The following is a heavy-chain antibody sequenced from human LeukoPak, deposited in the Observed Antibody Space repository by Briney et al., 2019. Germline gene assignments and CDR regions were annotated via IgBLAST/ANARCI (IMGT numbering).Heavy chain of an antibody. D-gene: IGHD3-10*01. CDR3: ARYSGIYGHDN. Sequence: SETLSLTRTVSGGSFTSFYWSSVRQPAGKGLEWIGHLFSSGTSSGTTKYNPSFESRATISVDKSKNQFSLKLTSVTAADAAVYYCARYSGIYGHDNWGQGTLVTVSS. J-gene: IGHJ4*02. V-gene: IGHV4-4*07. CDR1: GGSFTSFY. CDR2: LFSSGTSSGTT.